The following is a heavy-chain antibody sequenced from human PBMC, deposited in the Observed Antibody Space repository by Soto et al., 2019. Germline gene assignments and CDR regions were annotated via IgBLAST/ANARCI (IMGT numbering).Heavy chain of an antibody. Sequence: QVQLVQSGAEVKKPGSSVKVSCKASGGTFSSYTISWVRQAPGQGLEWMGRIIPILGIANYAKKFQGRVTITADKSTSTAYMELSSLRSEDTAVYSCARVQLRYFDWLYDYWGQGTLVTVSS. D-gene: IGHD3-9*01. CDR2: IIPILGIA. CDR1: GGTFSSYT. V-gene: IGHV1-69*02. J-gene: IGHJ4*02. CDR3: ARVQLRYFDWLYDY.